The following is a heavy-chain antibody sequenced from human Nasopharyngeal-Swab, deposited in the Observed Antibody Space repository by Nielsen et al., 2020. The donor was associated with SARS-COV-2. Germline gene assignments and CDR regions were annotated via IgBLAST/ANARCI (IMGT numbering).Heavy chain of an antibody. CDR3: AKEAGYYDILTGYYLSLGYGMDV. CDR2: ISYDGSNK. Sequence: GGSLRLSCAASGFTFSSYAMHWVRQAPGKGLEWVAVISYDGSNKYYADSVKGRFTISRDNSKNTLYLQMNSLRAEDTAVYYCAKEAGYYDILTGYYLSLGYGMDVWGQGTTVTVSS. V-gene: IGHV3-30*04. J-gene: IGHJ6*02. D-gene: IGHD3-9*01. CDR1: GFTFSSYA.